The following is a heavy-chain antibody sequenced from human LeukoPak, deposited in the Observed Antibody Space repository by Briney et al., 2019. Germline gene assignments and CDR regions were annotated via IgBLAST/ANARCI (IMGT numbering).Heavy chain of an antibody. D-gene: IGHD6-19*01. V-gene: IGHV3-23*01. J-gene: IGHJ4*02. CDR3: AKDQKWGQWLETYFDY. CDR2: ISSSGDNT. Sequence: GESPRLSCAASGFTFSSYAMSWVRQAPGKGLEWVSGISSSGDNTYYADSVKGRFPISRDNSKNTLYLQMNNLRAEDTAIYYCAKDQKWGQWLETYFDYWGQGTLVTVSS. CDR1: GFTFSSYA.